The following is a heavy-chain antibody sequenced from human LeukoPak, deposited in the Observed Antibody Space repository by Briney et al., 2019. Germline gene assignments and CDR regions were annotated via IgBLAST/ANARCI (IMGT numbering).Heavy chain of an antibody. Sequence: GGSLRLSCAASGFAIIDHFMHWVRQTPGKGLEWVSTINGVSATFYAYSEKGQYSISIDRYKNTFPLQMNSLRAGDTAVYSCARRGVQGYMDVWGKGTTVAVSS. CDR1: GFAIIDHF. J-gene: IGHJ6*03. D-gene: IGHD1-26*01. CDR2: INGVSAT. V-gene: IGHV3-69-1*01. CDR3: ARRGVQGYMDV.